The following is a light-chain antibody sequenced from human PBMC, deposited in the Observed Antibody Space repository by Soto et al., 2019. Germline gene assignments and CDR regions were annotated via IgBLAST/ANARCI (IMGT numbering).Light chain of an antibody. CDR1: SSDVGGYNY. V-gene: IGLV2-14*01. Sequence: QSALTRPASVSGFPGQSITMSCTGTSSDVGGYNYVSWYQQHPGRAPKLMIYEVSNRPSGFSNRFSGSKSGNTASLTISGLQAEDEADYYCSSYTSSSTLDVFGTGTKVT. J-gene: IGLJ1*01. CDR2: EVS. CDR3: SSYTSSSTLDV.